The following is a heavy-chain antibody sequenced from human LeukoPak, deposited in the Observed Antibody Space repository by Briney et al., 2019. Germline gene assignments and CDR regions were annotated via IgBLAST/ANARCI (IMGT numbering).Heavy chain of an antibody. CDR3: ARLRGGYIATRD. Sequence: SETLSLTCTVSRGSISSSGYYWGWIRQPPGKGLEWIGSIYYSGTTYYNPSLKSRLTISVDTSKNQFSLKLSSVTAADTAVYYCARLRGGYIATRDWGQGTLVTVSS. V-gene: IGHV4-39*01. D-gene: IGHD6-6*01. J-gene: IGHJ4*02. CDR2: IYYSGTT. CDR1: RGSISSSGYY.